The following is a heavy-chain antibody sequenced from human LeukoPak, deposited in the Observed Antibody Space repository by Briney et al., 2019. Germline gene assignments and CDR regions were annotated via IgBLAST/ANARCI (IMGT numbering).Heavy chain of an antibody. CDR3: AKDGYKY. Sequence: PGGSLRLSCAASGFTFSSYGMHWVRQAPGKGLEWVAVISYDGSNKYCADSVKGRFTISRDNSKNTLYLQMNSLRAEDTAVYYCAKDGYKYWGQGTLVTVSS. CDR1: GFTFSSYG. CDR2: ISYDGSNK. D-gene: IGHD5-24*01. J-gene: IGHJ4*02. V-gene: IGHV3-30*18.